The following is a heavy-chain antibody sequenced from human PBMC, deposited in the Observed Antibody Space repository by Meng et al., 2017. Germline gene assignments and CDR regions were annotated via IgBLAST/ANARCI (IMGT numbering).Heavy chain of an antibody. CDR1: GFSLSTSGVG. CDR2: IYWNDDK. CDR3: AHSLLFRARYYFDY. Sequence: SGPTLAKPTQALTLTCTFSGFSLSTSGVGVGWIRQPPGKALEWLALIYWNDDKRYSPSLKSRLTITNDTSKNQVVLTMTNMDPVDTATYYCAHSLLFRARYYFDYWGQGTLVTVSS. J-gene: IGHJ4*02. V-gene: IGHV2-5*01. D-gene: IGHD2-21*01.